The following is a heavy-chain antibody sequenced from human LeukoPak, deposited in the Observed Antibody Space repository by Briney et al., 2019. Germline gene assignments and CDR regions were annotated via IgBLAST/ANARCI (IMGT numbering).Heavy chain of an antibody. CDR2: ISSTSGYI. V-gene: IGHV3-21*01. J-gene: IGHJ4*02. CDR3: VRGTAATTTFDY. CDR1: GFTFSSYT. D-gene: IGHD2-15*01. Sequence: PGGSLRLSCAASGFTFSSYTMNWVRQAPGKGLEWVSSISSTSGYIYYADSVKGRFTISRDNAKNSLYLQMNSLRAEDTAVYYCVRGTAATTTFDYWGQGTLVTSSS.